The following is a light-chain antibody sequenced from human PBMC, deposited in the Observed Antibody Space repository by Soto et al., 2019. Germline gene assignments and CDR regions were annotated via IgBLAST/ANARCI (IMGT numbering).Light chain of an antibody. Sequence: DIGLTQSPCTLSLSPGERATLSCRASQSVISTYLAWYQQKPGQAPRLLIYDASTRATGIPDRFSGSGSGTDFPLTISRLEPEDFEIYYCQQYGTSPGTFGQGTKVEIK. J-gene: IGKJ1*01. V-gene: IGKV3-20*01. CDR2: DAS. CDR1: QSVISTY. CDR3: QQYGTSPGT.